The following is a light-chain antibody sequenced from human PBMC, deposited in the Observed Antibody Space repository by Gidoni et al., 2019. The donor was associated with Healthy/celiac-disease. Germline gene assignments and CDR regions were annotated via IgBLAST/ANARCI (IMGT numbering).Light chain of an antibody. CDR3: QVWDSSTGVV. CDR2: RDS. Sequence: SYELTQPLPVSGALGQTARITCGGNNIGSKNVHWYQQKPGQAPVLVIYRDSNRPSGIPERFSGSNSGNTATLTISRAQAGDEADYYCQVWDSSTGVVFGGGTKLTVL. CDR1: NIGSKN. V-gene: IGLV3-9*01. J-gene: IGLJ2*01.